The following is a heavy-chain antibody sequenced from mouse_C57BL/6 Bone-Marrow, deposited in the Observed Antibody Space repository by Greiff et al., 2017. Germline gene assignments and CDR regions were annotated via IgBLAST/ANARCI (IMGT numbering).Heavy chain of an antibody. Sequence: LVESGAELVRPGASVTLSCKASGYTFTDYEMHWVKQTPVHGLEWIGAIDPETGGTAYNQKFKGKAILTADKSSSTAYMELRSLTSEDSAVYYCTRDPFDYYGSSRTWYFDVWGTGTTVTVSS. CDR2: IDPETGGT. CDR1: GYTFTDYE. J-gene: IGHJ1*03. CDR3: TRDPFDYYGSSRTWYFDV. D-gene: IGHD1-1*01. V-gene: IGHV1-15*01.